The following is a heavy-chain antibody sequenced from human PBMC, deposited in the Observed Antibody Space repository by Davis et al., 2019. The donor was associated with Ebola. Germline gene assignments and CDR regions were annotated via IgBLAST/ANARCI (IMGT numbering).Heavy chain of an antibody. CDR1: GGTFSSYA. J-gene: IGHJ4*02. D-gene: IGHD5-12*01. CDR2: IIPILGPP. Sequence: SVKVSCKASGGTFSSYAISWVRQAPGKGLEWMGGIIPILGPPHHAQNFQGRLTITADRSTDTVYMELSSLRSEDTAVYYCARGVVSGRGYDEFDSWGQGTLVTVSS. V-gene: IGHV1-69*10. CDR3: ARGVVSGRGYDEFDS.